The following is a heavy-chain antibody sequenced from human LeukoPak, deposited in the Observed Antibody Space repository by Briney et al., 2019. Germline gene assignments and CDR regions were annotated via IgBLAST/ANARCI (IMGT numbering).Heavy chain of an antibody. J-gene: IGHJ4*02. CDR2: INHSGST. CDR1: GGSFSGYY. V-gene: IGHV4-34*01. D-gene: IGHD4-17*01. Sequence: ASETLSLTCAVYGGSFSGYYWSWIRQPPGKGLEWIGEINHSGSTNYNPSLKSRVTISVDTSKNQFSLRLTSVTAADTAIYYCAAMTTVTMYSYFFDSWGQGTLFTVSS. CDR3: AAMTTVTMYSYFFDS.